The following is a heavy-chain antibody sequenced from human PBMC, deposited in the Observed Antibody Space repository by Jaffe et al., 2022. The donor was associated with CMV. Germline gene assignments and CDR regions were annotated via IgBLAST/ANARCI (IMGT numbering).Heavy chain of an antibody. CDR1: GGSISSSSYY. V-gene: IGHV4-39*01. CDR3: ARLPVRHLNWFDP. J-gene: IGHJ5*02. CDR2: IYYSGST. Sequence: QLQLQESGPGLVKPSETLSLTCTVSGGSISSSSYYWGWIRQPPGKGLEWIGSIYYSGSTYYNPSLKSRVTISVDTSKNQFSLKLSSVTAADTAVYYCARLPVRHLNWFDPWGQGTLVTVSS.